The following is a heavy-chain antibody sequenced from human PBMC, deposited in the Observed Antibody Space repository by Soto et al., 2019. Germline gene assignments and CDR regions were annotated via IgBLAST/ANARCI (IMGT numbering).Heavy chain of an antibody. CDR1: GGSISSAAYY. J-gene: IGHJ5*02. CDR2: ISHSGST. CDR3: ARHLTGLDT. V-gene: IGHV4-31*03. Sequence: SETLSLTCTVSGGSISSAAYYWSWIRQHPGKGLEWIGYISHSGSTYYTPSLKSRVIISADTSKNQFSVNLTSVTAADTAVYYCARHLTGLDTWGQGTLVTVSS.